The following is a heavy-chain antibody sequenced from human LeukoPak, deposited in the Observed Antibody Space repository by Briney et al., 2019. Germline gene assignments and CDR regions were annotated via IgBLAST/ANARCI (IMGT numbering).Heavy chain of an antibody. V-gene: IGHV1-18*01. CDR2: ISAYNVNT. Sequence: AASVKVSCKASGYTFTSYGISWVRQAPGQGLEWMGWISAYNVNTNYAQKLQGRVTMTTDTSTSTAYMELRSLRSDDTAVYYCARGRDNYDFWSGYYDYWGQGTLVTVSS. D-gene: IGHD3-3*01. CDR1: GYTFTSYG. CDR3: ARGRDNYDFWSGYYDY. J-gene: IGHJ4*02.